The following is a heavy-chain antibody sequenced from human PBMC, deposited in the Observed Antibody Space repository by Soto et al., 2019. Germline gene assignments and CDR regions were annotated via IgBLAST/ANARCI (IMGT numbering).Heavy chain of an antibody. J-gene: IGHJ6*02. V-gene: IGHV3-33*01. Sequence: QVQLVESGGGVVQPGRSLRLSCAASGFTFSSYGMHWVRQAPGKGLEWVAVIWYDGSNKYYADSVKGRFTMSRDNSKSTLDRRMSSLRAEDTAVYYCARVVAVSGTEGYGMAVWGQGTTVTVSS. CDR3: ARVVAVSGTEGYGMAV. CDR1: GFTFSSYG. CDR2: IWYDGSNK. D-gene: IGHD6-19*01.